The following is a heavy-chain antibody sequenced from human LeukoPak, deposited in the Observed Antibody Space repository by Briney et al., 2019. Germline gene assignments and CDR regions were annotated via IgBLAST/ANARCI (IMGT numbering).Heavy chain of an antibody. D-gene: IGHD3-10*01. J-gene: IGHJ3*02. Sequence: ASVKVYYKASGYTFTGYYMHWVRQAPGQGLQWMGWINPNNGDTNFAQKLQGSATLSRDTSISTAYMELSRLRSDDTAVYYCAKDHSSGYPEAFDIWGQGTMVTVSS. CDR3: AKDHSSGYPEAFDI. CDR2: INPNNGDT. CDR1: GYTFTGYY. V-gene: IGHV1-2*02.